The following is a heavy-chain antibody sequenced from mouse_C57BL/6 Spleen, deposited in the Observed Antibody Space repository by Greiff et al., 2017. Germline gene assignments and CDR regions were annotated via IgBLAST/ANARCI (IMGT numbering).Heavy chain of an antibody. CDR2: IWRGGST. CDR3: AKTPDGYYAWFAY. Sequence: VKLVESGPGLVQPSQSLSITCTVSGFSLTSYGVHWVRQSPGKGLEWLGVIWRGGSTDYNAAFMSRLSITKDNSKSQVFFKMNSLQADDTAIYYCAKTPDGYYAWFAYWGQGTLVTVSA. V-gene: IGHV2-5*01. CDR1: GFSLTSYG. J-gene: IGHJ3*01. D-gene: IGHD2-3*01.